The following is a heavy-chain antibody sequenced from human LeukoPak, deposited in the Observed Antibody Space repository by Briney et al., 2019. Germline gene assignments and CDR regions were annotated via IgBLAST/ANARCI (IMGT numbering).Heavy chain of an antibody. V-gene: IGHV1-8*01. CDR3: ASGIAAAGNDAFDI. CDR2: MNPNSGNT. CDR1: GSTFTSYD. J-gene: IGHJ3*02. Sequence: GASVKVSCKASGSTFTSYDINWVRQATGQGLEWMGWMNPNSGNTGYAQKFQGRVTMTRNTSISTAYMELSSLRSEDTAVYYCASGIAAAGNDAFDIWGQGTMVTVSS. D-gene: IGHD6-13*01.